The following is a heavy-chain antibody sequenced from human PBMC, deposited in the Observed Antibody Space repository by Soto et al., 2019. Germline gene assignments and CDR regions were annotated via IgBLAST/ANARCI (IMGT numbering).Heavy chain of an antibody. CDR3: ARGRDWVDY. J-gene: IGHJ4*02. V-gene: IGHV5-10-1*01. Sequence: EVQLVQSGAELKKPGESLRISCKGSGYTFTNNWINWVRQLPGKGLEWMGRVDPADPYYSNYNPSFQAHVTISADKSIATAYLQWDSLRASDTAIYYCARGRDWVDYWGQGTLVTVSS. CDR2: VDPADPYYS. CDR1: GYTFTNNW. D-gene: IGHD2-21*02.